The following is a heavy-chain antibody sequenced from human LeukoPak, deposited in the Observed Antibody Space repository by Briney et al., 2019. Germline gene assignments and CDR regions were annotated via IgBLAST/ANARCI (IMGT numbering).Heavy chain of an antibody. D-gene: IGHD6-13*01. J-gene: IGHJ6*03. Sequence: ASVKVSCKASGYTFTSYGISWVRQAPGQGLEWMGWISAYNGNTNYAQKLQGRVTMTTDTSTSTAYMELRGLRSDDTAVYYCVRGAAAAGYYYYMDVWGKGTTVTVSS. CDR1: GYTFTSYG. CDR2: ISAYNGNT. V-gene: IGHV1-18*01. CDR3: VRGAAAAGYYYYMDV.